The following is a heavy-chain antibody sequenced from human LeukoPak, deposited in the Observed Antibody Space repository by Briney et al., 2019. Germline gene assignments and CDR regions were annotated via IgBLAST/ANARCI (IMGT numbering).Heavy chain of an antibody. Sequence: PGGSLRLSCAASGFTFSTYWMTWVRQAPGKGLEWVANIKQDGSQKYYVDSVKGRFTISRDNAKNSLYLQMDSLRDEDTAVYYCARDTGCAGGTCLSFYDYWGQGTLVTVSS. CDR2: IKQDGSQK. J-gene: IGHJ4*02. CDR3: ARDTGCAGGTCLSFYDY. CDR1: GFTFSTYW. D-gene: IGHD2-15*01. V-gene: IGHV3-7*01.